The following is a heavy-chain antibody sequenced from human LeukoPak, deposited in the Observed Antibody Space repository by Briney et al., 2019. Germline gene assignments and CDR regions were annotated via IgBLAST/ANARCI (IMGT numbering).Heavy chain of an antibody. Sequence: GGSLRLSCTASGFSFSSYWMSWVRQSPGKGLEWVANIKQDGSDKYYVDSVKGRFTISRDNAKNSLYLQMNSLRAEDSALYYCARASAVAGTRDYWGQGTLVTVSS. CDR1: GFSFSSYW. CDR3: ARASAVAGTRDY. D-gene: IGHD6-19*01. CDR2: IKQDGSDK. V-gene: IGHV3-7*01. J-gene: IGHJ4*02.